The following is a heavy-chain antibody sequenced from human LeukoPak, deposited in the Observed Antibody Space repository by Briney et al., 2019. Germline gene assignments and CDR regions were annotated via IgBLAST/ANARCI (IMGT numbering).Heavy chain of an antibody. V-gene: IGHV4-34*01. CDR2: INHSGST. Sequence: SETLSLTCAVYGGSFIGYYWSWICQPPGKGLEWIGEINHSGSTNYNPSLKSRVTISVDTSKNQFSLKLSSVTAADTAVYYCARGFRGYFQHWGQGTLVSVSS. J-gene: IGHJ1*01. CDR1: GGSFIGYY. D-gene: IGHD3-16*01. CDR3: ARGFRGYFQH.